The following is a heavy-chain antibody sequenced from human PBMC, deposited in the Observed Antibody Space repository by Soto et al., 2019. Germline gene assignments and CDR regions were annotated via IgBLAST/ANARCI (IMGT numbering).Heavy chain of an antibody. D-gene: IGHD6-13*01. CDR3: ARHLSGIASAGLDYYYCGMDV. V-gene: IGHV5-51*01. CDR2: IYPGDSDT. J-gene: IGHJ6*02. CDR1: GYSLPRYW. Sequence: GESLNTSCQGPGYSLPRYWIGWVRQMPGKGLGWMGIIYPGDSDTRYSPSFQGQVTISADKSISTAYLQWSSLKASDTAMYYCARHLSGIASAGLDYYYCGMDVWGQGTTVTVSS.